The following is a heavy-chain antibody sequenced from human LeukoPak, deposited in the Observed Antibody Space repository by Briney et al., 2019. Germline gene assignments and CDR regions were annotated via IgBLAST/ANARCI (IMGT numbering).Heavy chain of an antibody. CDR3: ARNIDYYFDY. D-gene: IGHD2/OR15-2a*01. V-gene: IGHV3-33*01. CDR1: GFTFSTYG. J-gene: IGHJ4*02. CDR2: IWYDGSNK. Sequence: GGSLRLSCAASGFTFSTYGMHWVRQAPGTGLEWVAIIWYDGSNKYYVDSVKGRFTISRDNSKNTLYLQMSNLRAEDTAVYYCARNIDYYFDYWGRGTLVTVSS.